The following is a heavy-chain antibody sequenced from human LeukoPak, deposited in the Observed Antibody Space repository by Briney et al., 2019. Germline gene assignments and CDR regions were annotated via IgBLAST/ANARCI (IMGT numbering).Heavy chain of an antibody. CDR1: GFTFSSYA. D-gene: IGHD3-10*01. J-gene: IGHJ2*01. V-gene: IGHV3-23*01. CDR3: AKRPSYLWFGDPFDL. CDR2: ISGSGGST. Sequence: GGSLRLSCAASGFTFSSYAMGWVRQAPGKGLEWVSAISGSGGSTYYADSVKGRFTISRDNSKNTLYLQMNSLRAEDTAVYYCAKRPSYLWFGDPFDLWGRGTLVTVSS.